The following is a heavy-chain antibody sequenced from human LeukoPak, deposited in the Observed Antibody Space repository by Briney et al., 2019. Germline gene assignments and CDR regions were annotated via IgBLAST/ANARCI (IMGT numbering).Heavy chain of an antibody. CDR1: GGSISSYY. D-gene: IGHD6-6*01. CDR3: ARDWGVSARPGYMDV. Sequence: PSETLSLTCTVSGGSISSYYWSWIRHPPGKGLEWIGYIYYSGSTKNNPSLKSRVTISVDTSKNQFSLRLSSVTAADTAVYYCARDWGVSARPGYMDVWGKGTTVTVSS. CDR2: IYYSGST. J-gene: IGHJ6*03. V-gene: IGHV4-59*01.